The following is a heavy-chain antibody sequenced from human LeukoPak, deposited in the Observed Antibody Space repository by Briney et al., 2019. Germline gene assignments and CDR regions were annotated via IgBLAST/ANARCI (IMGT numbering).Heavy chain of an antibody. V-gene: IGHV3-30*02. CDR3: ANLKQLDTAMAYGGFDY. CDR1: GFTFSAYG. CDR2: IRYDGTYE. D-gene: IGHD5-18*01. J-gene: IGHJ4*02. Sequence: GGSLRLSCAASGFTFSAYGMHWLRQAPGKGLEWVTFIRYDGTYEYYADSVKGRFTISRDNSKNTLYLQMNSLRAEDTAVYYCANLKQLDTAMAYGGFDYWGQGTLVTVSS.